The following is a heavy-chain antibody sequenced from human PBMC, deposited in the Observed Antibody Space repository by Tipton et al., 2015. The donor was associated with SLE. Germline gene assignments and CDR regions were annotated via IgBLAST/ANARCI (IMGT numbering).Heavy chain of an antibody. V-gene: IGHV4-61*02. D-gene: IGHD3-22*01. CDR1: GGSISSGSYY. J-gene: IGHJ5*02. CDR2: IYTSGST. CDR3: ARESTMIPNWFDP. Sequence: TLSLTCIVSGGSISSGSYYWSWIRQPAGKGLEWIGRIYTSGSTNYNPSLKSRVTISVDTSKNQFSLKLSSVTAADTALYYCARESTMIPNWFDPWGQGTLVTVSS.